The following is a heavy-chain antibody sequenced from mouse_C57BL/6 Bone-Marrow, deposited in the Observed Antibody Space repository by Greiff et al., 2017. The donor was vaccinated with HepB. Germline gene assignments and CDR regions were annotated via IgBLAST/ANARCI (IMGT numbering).Heavy chain of an antibody. CDR1: GYTFTNYW. Sequence: VQLQQSGAELVRPGTSVKMSCKASGYTFTNYWIGWAKQRPGHGLEWIGDIYPGGGYTNYNEKFKGKATLTADKSSSTAYMQFSSLTSEDSAIYYCARFDPYGNYEVDYWGQGTTLTVSS. CDR3: ARFDPYGNYEVDY. J-gene: IGHJ2*01. D-gene: IGHD2-1*01. CDR2: IYPGGGYT. V-gene: IGHV1-63*01.